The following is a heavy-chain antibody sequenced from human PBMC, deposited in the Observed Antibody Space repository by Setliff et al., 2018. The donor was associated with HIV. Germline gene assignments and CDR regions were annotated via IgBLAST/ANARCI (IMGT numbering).Heavy chain of an antibody. J-gene: IGHJ4*02. CDR2: IYYSGST. CDR3: ASLPPLYDSSGYYFDY. CDR1: GDSIGSSSYY. Sequence: SETLSLTCSVSGDSIGSSSYYWGWIRQPPGKGLEWIGSIYYSGSTYYNPSLNSRVTISVDASKNQFPLKLSSVTAADTAVYYCASLPPLYDSSGYYFDYWGQGTLVTVSS. D-gene: IGHD3-22*01. V-gene: IGHV4-39*01.